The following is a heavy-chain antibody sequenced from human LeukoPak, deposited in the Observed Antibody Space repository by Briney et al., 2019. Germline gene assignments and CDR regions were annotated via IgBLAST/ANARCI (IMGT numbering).Heavy chain of an antibody. Sequence: PGGSLRLSCAASGFTFSSYAMSWVRQAPGKGLEWVSAISGSGGSTYYADSVKGGFTISRENSKNTLYLQMNRLRAEETAVYYCAKDENYYDSSGYYHRPDYWGQGTLVTVSS. J-gene: IGHJ4*02. CDR1: GFTFSSYA. D-gene: IGHD3-22*01. CDR2: ISGSGGST. CDR3: AKDENYYDSSGYYHRPDY. V-gene: IGHV3-23*01.